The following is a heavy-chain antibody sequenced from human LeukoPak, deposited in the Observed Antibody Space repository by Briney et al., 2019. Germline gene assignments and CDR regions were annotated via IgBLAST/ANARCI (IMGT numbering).Heavy chain of an antibody. Sequence: PGRSLRLSCAASGFTFCNYGMHWVRQAPGKGLEWVAVIWYDGSNKYYADSVRGRFTISRDNSKNTLYLQMNSLRAEDTAVYYCARDFELSHWGQGTLVTVSS. CDR3: ARDFELSH. CDR1: GFTFCNYG. J-gene: IGHJ4*02. CDR2: IWYDGSNK. D-gene: IGHD3-16*02. V-gene: IGHV3-33*01.